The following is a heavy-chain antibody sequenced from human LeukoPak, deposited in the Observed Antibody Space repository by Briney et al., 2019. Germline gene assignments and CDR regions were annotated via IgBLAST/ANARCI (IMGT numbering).Heavy chain of an antibody. D-gene: IGHD3-22*01. CDR1: GGSFSGYY. CDR2: INHSGST. CDR3: ARGDSSGYLGY. V-gene: IGHV4-34*01. J-gene: IGHJ4*02. Sequence: SSETLSLTCAVYGGSFSGYYWSWIRQPPGKGLEWIGEINHSGSTNYNPSLKSRVTISVDTSKNQFSLKLSSVTAADPAVYYCARGDSSGYLGYWGQGTLVTVSS.